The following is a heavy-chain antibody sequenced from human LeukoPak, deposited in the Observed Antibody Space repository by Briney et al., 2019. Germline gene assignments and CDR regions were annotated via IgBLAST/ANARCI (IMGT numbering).Heavy chain of an antibody. D-gene: IGHD3-10*01. CDR2: IYYSGST. CDR1: GGSISSSSYY. Sequence: SETRSLTCTVSGGSISSSSYYWGWIRQPPGKGLEWIGSIYYSGSTYYNPSLKRRVTISVDTSKNQFSLKLSSVTAADTAVYYCARHDLLGGSDYWGQGTLVTVSS. CDR3: ARHDLLGGSDY. V-gene: IGHV4-39*01. J-gene: IGHJ4*02.